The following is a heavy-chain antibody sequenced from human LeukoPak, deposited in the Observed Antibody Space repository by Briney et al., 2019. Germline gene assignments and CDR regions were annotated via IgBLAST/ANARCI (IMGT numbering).Heavy chain of an antibody. CDR2: IYTSGST. D-gene: IGHD2/OR15-2a*01. CDR1: GGSFSGYY. Sequence: SETLSLTCAVYGGSFSGYYWSWIRQPAGKGLEWIGRIYTSGSTNYNPSVKGRVTISVDSSKNQFSLKLSSVTAADTAVYYCARDRLGLSTLVEWGQGTLVTVSS. V-gene: IGHV4-4*07. J-gene: IGHJ4*02. CDR3: ARDRLGLSTLVE.